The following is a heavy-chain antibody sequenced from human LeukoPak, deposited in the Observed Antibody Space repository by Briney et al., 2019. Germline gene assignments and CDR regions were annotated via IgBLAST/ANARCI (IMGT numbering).Heavy chain of an antibody. CDR2: INHSGST. Sequence: SETLSLSCAVYGRSFSGYYWSWIRQPPGKGLEWIGEINHSGSTNYNPSLKSRVTISVDTSKNQFSLKLSSVTAADTAVYYCARGVPSDYWGQGTLVTVSS. D-gene: IGHD6-6*01. J-gene: IGHJ4*02. V-gene: IGHV4-34*01. CDR1: GRSFSGYY. CDR3: ARGVPSDY.